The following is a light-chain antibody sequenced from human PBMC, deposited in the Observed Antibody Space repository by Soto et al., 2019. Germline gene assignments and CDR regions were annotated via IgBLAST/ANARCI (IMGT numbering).Light chain of an antibody. V-gene: IGKV2-30*02. Sequence: DVVMTQSPLSLPVTLGQPASISCRSSQSLEHNDGDTYLNWFQQRPGQSPRRLIYKVSNRDSRVTDRFGGSGAGTEFTLSLSRVEAEDVGIYYCMHGTHWPPGYTFGEGTKQQIK. CDR1: QSLEHNDGDTY. J-gene: IGKJ2*01. CDR3: MHGTHWPPGYT. CDR2: KVS.